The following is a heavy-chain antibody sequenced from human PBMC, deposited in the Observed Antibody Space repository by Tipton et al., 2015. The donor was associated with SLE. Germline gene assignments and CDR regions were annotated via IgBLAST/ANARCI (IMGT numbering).Heavy chain of an antibody. CDR3: AKDRTYGSGSGMDV. J-gene: IGHJ6*02. CDR2: ISWNRGSI. V-gene: IGHV3-9*01. D-gene: IGHD3-10*01. CDR1: GFTFDDYA. Sequence: SLRLSCAASGFTFDDYAMPWVRQVPGKGLEWGSGISWNRGSIGDADSVKGRFTISRDNAKNSLYLQMNSLRAEDTALYYCAKDRTYGSGSGMDVWGQGTTVTVSS.